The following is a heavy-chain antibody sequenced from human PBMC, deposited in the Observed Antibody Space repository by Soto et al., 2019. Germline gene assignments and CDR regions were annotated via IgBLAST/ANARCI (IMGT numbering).Heavy chain of an antibody. V-gene: IGHV4-39*01. J-gene: IGHJ5*02. Sequence: SETLSLTCSVSGGSISSFTYYWGWIRQPPGKGLEWIGTVYYNENTYYNPSLKSRVTITVDTAKNQFSLNLRSVTAADTAMYFCARRERYYGSPGWFDPWGTGTLVTVSS. D-gene: IGHD3-10*01. CDR2: VYYNENT. CDR1: GGSISSFTYY. CDR3: ARRERYYGSPGWFDP.